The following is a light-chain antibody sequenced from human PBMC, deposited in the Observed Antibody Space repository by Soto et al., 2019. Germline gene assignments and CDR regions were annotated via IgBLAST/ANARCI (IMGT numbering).Light chain of an antibody. CDR3: ATWDDSLSGPV. J-gene: IGLJ3*02. CDR2: FDS. V-gene: IGLV1-40*01. Sequence: QSVLTQPPSVSGAPGQRVTISCTGSSSNIGAGFDVHWYHQIAGTAPKLLLYFDSQRPSGVPDRFSGSRSGTSASLAISGLRPKDEADYHCATWDDSLSGPVFGGGTKLTVL. CDR1: SSNIGAGFD.